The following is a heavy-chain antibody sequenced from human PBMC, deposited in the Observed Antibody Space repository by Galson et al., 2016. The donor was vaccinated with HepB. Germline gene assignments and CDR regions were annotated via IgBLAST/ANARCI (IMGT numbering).Heavy chain of an antibody. CDR3: ARGLNSPNFDS. V-gene: IGHV4/OR15-8*02. J-gene: IGHJ4*02. Sequence: ETLSLTCAVSGDSNRHDFWYSCVRQSPERGLEWIGEVFYSGNANYNPSLKSRVTISLDESKNRFSLTLTSVTAADTAVYYCARGLNSPNFDSWGQGTLVTVSS. CDR1: GDSNRHDFW. CDR2: VFYSGNA. D-gene: IGHD1-1*01.